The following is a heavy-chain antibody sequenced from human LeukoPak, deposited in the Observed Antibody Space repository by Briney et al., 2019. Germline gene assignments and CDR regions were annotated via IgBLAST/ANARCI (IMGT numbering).Heavy chain of an antibody. CDR3: ARDLVVPAAMNWFDP. V-gene: IGHV3-21*01. CDR2: ISSSSSYI. Sequence: PGGSLRLSCAASGFTFSSYSMTWVRQAPGKGLEWVSSISSSSSYIYYADSVKGRFTISRDNAKNSLYLQMNSLRAEDTAVYYCARDLVVPAAMNWFDPWGQGTLVTVSS. D-gene: IGHD2-2*01. J-gene: IGHJ5*02. CDR1: GFTFSSYS.